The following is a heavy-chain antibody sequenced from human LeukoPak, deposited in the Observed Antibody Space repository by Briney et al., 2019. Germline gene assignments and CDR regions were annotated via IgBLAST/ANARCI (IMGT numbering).Heavy chain of an antibody. CDR1: GFTFSSYW. V-gene: IGHV3-7*01. J-gene: IGHJ4*02. Sequence: GGSLRLSCAASGFTFSSYWMSWVRQAPGKGLEWVANINEHGGDMYYVGSVKGRFTISRDNAKNSLYLRMNSLRADDTAVYYCARDLFTEGEDYWGQGTLVTVSS. CDR2: INEHGGDM. D-gene: IGHD3-16*01. CDR3: ARDLFTEGEDY.